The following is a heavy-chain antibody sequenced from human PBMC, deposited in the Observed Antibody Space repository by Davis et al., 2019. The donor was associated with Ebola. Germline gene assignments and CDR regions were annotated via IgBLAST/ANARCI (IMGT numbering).Heavy chain of an antibody. CDR2: IWYDGSNK. J-gene: IGHJ6*04. CDR3: ARDRGRTPFYYYYGMDV. CDR1: GFTFSSYG. V-gene: IGHV3-33*01. D-gene: IGHD2-15*01. Sequence: PGGSLRLSCAASGFTFSSYGMHWVRQAPGKGLEWVAVIWYDGSNKYYADSVKGRFTISRDNSKNTLYLQMNSLRAEDTAVYYCARDRGRTPFYYYYGMDVWGKGTTVTVSS.